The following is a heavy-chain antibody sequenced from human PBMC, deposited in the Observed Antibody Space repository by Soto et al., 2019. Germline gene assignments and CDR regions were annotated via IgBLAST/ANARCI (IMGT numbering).Heavy chain of an antibody. CDR2: MNPNSGNT. CDR3: ARCGYSYDCLYYYYIDF. J-gene: IGHJ6*03. CDR1: GYTFTSYD. V-gene: IGHV1-8*01. D-gene: IGHD5-18*01. Sequence: ASVKVSCKASGYTFTSYDINWVRQATGQGLEWMGWMNPNSGNTGYAQKFQGRVTMTRNTSISTAYMELSSLRSEDTAVYYCARCGYSYDCLYYYYIDFWGKRTTVTVSS.